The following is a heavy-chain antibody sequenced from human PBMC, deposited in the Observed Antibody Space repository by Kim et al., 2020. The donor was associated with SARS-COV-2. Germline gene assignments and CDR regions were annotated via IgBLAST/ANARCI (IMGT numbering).Heavy chain of an antibody. J-gene: IGHJ4*02. V-gene: IGHV4-4*02. CDR3: ARSTPLTRYSYGRLFDY. Sequence: SETLSLTCAVSGGSISSSNWWSWVRQPPGKGLEWIGEIYHSGSTNYNPSLKSRVTISVDKSKNQFSLKLSSVTAADTAVYYCARSTPLTRYSYGRLFDYWGQGTLVTVSS. D-gene: IGHD5-18*01. CDR2: IYHSGST. CDR1: GGSISSSNW.